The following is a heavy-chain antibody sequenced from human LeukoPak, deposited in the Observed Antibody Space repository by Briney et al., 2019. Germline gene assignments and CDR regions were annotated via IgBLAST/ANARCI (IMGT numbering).Heavy chain of an antibody. CDR2: IYYTGST. CDR3: PRGGTYNDILSSDP. CDR1: GAPSSINN. V-gene: IGHV4-59*01. D-gene: IGHD3-9*01. J-gene: IGHJ5*02. Sequence: SETLSLTCTVSGAPSSINNSTWTGQSPGKGLEWIGQIYYTGSTYYNPSLKRRVTISVDTSRNQFSLNLTSVTAADPAVYYCPRGGTYNDILSSDPWGQGTLVTVSS.